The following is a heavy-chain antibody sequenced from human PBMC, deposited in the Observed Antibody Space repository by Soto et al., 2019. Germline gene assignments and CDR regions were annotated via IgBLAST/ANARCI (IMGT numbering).Heavy chain of an antibody. CDR1: GFSFGTYT. CDR2: IDSSGSYI. V-gene: IGHV3-21*02. J-gene: IGHJ4*02. D-gene: IGHD3-10*01. CDR3: RRGGSYPY. Sequence: EVQLVESGGGLVKPGESLRLSCAASGFSFGTYTMNWVRQAPGKGLEWVSSIDSSGSYIYYVDSVKGRFSISRDNAKNSLYLQMNRLRAEDTAVYYCRRGGSYPYGGQGTLVTXSS.